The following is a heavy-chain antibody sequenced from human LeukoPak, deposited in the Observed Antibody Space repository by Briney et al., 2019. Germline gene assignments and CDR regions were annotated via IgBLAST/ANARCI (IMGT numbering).Heavy chain of an antibody. D-gene: IGHD3-9*01. J-gene: IGHJ5*02. Sequence: QPGRSLRLSCAASGFTFSSYAMHWVRQAPGKGLEWVAVISYDGSNKYYADSVKGRFTISRDNSKNTLYLQMNSLRAEDTAVYYCAKGRRYNILTGYYVSEVDPWGQGILVTVSS. CDR2: ISYDGSNK. V-gene: IGHV3-30*04. CDR1: GFTFSSYA. CDR3: AKGRRYNILTGYYVSEVDP.